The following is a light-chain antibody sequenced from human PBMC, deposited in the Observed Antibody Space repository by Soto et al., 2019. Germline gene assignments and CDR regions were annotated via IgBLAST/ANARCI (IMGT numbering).Light chain of an antibody. CDR2: GAS. CDR3: QQYGSSPT. J-gene: IGKJ1*01. Sequence: EIVLTQSPGTLSLSPGERATLSCRASQSVSSSFLAWYQQNPDQAPSHLIYGASSRATGIPDRFSGSGSGTDFTVTISRLEDDDFALYYCQQYGSSPTFGQGTKVEIK. CDR1: QSVSSSF. V-gene: IGKV3-20*01.